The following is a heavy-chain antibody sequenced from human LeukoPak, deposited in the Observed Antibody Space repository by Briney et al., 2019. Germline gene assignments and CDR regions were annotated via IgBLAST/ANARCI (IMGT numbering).Heavy chain of an antibody. J-gene: IGHJ4*02. V-gene: IGHV4-34*01. Sequence: SETLSLTCAVYGRSFSGYYWSWLRQPPGKGLEWSGDINHSGSTKYNPSLKSRVNISVDTSKNHFSLKLNSVTAEDTAVYYCASITAAESWGEGNLVTVSS. D-gene: IGHD6-13*01. CDR3: ASITAAES. CDR1: GRSFSGYY. CDR2: INHSGST.